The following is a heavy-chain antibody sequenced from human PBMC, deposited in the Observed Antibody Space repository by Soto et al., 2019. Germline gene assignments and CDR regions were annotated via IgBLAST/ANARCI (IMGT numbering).Heavy chain of an antibody. D-gene: IGHD6-19*01. Sequence: EVQLVESGGALVQPGGSLRLSCATSGFTFTHYWMNWVRQAPGKGLEWVANINIDGTETYYGDSVKGRFTISRDNAKNSLYLQMNSLREEDMAVYYCARNRGWEMLAYWGQGTLVTVSS. CDR2: INIDGTET. CDR1: GFTFTHYW. J-gene: IGHJ4*02. V-gene: IGHV3-7*01. CDR3: ARNRGWEMLAY.